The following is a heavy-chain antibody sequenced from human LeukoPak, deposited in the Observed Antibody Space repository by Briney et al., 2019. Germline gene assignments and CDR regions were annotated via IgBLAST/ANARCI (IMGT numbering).Heavy chain of an antibody. V-gene: IGHV3-23*01. Sequence: GGSLRLSCAASGFTFSSYAMSWARQAPGKGLEWVSAISGSGGSTYYADSVKGRFTISRDNSKNTLYLQMNSLRAEDTAVYYCAKEEGRYPDNNWFDPWGQGTLVTVSS. CDR1: GFTFSSYA. CDR2: ISGSGGST. CDR3: AKEEGRYPDNNWFDP. D-gene: IGHD3-9*01. J-gene: IGHJ5*02.